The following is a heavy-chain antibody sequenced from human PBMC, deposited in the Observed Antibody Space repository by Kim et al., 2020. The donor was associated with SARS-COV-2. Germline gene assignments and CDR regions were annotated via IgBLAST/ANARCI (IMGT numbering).Heavy chain of an antibody. J-gene: IGHJ5*02. V-gene: IGHV3-23*01. D-gene: IGHD3-10*01. CDR3: AKDGGKSMVRINWFDP. CDR2: ISGSGGST. CDR1: GFTFSSYA. Sequence: GGSLRLSCAASGFTFSSYAMSWVRQAPGKGLEWVSAISGSGGSTYYADSVKGRFTISRDNSKNTLYLQMNSLRAEDTAVYYCAKDGGKSMVRINWFDPWGQGTLVTVSS.